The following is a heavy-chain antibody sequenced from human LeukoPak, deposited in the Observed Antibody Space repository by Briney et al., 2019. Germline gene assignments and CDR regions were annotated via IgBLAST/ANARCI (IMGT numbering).Heavy chain of an antibody. J-gene: IGHJ4*02. D-gene: IGHD4-11*01. CDR3: ARRVDYSNYDY. Sequence: PGESLKISCKGSGNSFTNYWIGWVRQMPGKGLEWMGIIYPGDSDTRYSPSFQGQVTISVDKSITTAYLQWSSLKASDTAMYYCARRVDYSNYDYWGQGTLVTVSS. CDR2: IYPGDSDT. V-gene: IGHV5-51*01. CDR1: GNSFTNYW.